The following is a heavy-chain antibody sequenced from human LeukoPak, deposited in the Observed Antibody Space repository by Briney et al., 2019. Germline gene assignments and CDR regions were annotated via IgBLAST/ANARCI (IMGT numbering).Heavy chain of an antibody. J-gene: IGHJ4*02. V-gene: IGHV3-53*01. D-gene: IGHD3-10*01. Sequence: GGPLRLSCAASGFTVSSNYMSWVRQAPGKGLEWVSVIYSGGSTYYADSVKGRFTISRDNSKNTLYLQMNSLRAEDTAVYYCARVESSGSFDYWGQGTLVTVSS. CDR1: GFTVSSNY. CDR3: ARVESSGSFDY. CDR2: IYSGGST.